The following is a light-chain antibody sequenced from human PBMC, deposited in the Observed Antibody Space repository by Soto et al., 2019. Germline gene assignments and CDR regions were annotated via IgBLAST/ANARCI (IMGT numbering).Light chain of an antibody. Sequence: DIQMTQTPSSLSASVGDSVTIPSRARQGIRNYLAWYQQKPGNAPRLLIYASSTLQLGVPSRFSGSGSETAFTLTFSSLQPADVATYYCQKYNNVPRTCGQGPKVEIK. J-gene: IGKJ1*01. CDR3: QKYNNVPRT. CDR1: QGIRNY. CDR2: ASS. V-gene: IGKV1-27*01.